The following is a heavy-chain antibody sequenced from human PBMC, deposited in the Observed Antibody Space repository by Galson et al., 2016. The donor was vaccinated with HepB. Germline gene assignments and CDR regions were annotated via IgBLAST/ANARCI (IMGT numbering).Heavy chain of an antibody. D-gene: IGHD2-2*01. CDR2: VYSSGYT. CDR3: ASEKPAYYFDY. V-gene: IGHV4-61*02. CDR1: GDSIHSGGYY. Sequence: TLSLTCTFSGDSIHSGGYYWSWIRQPAGKALEYIGRVYSSGYTNYNPSLKSRVTISLDMSKNQFSLKLTSVTEADTAIYFCASEKPAYYFDYWGQGTLVTVSS. J-gene: IGHJ4*02.